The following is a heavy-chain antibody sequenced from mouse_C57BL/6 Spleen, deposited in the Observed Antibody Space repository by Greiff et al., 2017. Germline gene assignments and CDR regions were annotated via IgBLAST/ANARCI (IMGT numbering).Heavy chain of an antibody. J-gene: IGHJ3*01. D-gene: IGHD2-5*01. CDR1: GYTFTSYW. Sequence: VQLQQPGAELVRPGSSVKLSCKASGYTFTSYWMHWVKQRPIQGLEWIGNIDPSDSATHYNQKFKDKATLTVDKSSSTAYMQLSSLTSEDSAVYYCARYYSNYEAWFAYWGQGTLVTVSA. CDR3: ARYYSNYEAWFAY. CDR2: IDPSDSAT. V-gene: IGHV1-52*01.